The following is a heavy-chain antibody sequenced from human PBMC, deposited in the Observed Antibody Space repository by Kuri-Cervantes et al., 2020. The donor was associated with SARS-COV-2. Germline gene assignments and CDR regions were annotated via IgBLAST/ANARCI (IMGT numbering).Heavy chain of an antibody. V-gene: IGHV3-7*01. D-gene: IGHD2-15*01. CDR2: IKQDGSEK. CDR1: GFTFSISW. CDR3: ASVKYIDYYYYMDV. Sequence: GGSLRLSCGVSGFTFSISWMTWVRQAPGKGLEWVANIKQDGSEKYYVDSVKGRFTISRDNVKNSLYLQMNSLRAEDTAVYYCASVKYIDYYYYMDVWGKGTTVTVSS. J-gene: IGHJ6*03.